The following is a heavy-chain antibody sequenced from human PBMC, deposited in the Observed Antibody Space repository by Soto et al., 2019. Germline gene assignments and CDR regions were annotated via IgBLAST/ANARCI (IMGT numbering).Heavy chain of an antibody. Sequence: SETLSLTCAVYGGSFSGYYWGWIRQPPGKGLEWIGEINLSGRTNYNPSLKSRVTISVDTSKNQYCMKLSSVTAAVTAVYYCARDQVGRTGCYYYMDVWGKGTTVTVSS. CDR3: ARDQVGRTGCYYYMDV. D-gene: IGHD1-26*01. CDR2: INLSGRT. V-gene: IGHV4-34*01. J-gene: IGHJ6*03. CDR1: GGSFSGYY.